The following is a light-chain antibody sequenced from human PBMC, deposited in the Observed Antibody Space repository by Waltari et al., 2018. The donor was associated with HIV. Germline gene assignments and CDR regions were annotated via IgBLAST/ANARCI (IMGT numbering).Light chain of an antibody. CDR3: GTWDSRLSGFV. V-gene: IGLV1-51*01. Sequence: VLTQPPSVSAAPGQTVSISCSGSYSNIANNYVSWYQQVPGTAPNLLIYDDNKRPSGIPDRVSGSKSGTSATLGVTGLQTGDEADYYCGTWDSRLSGFVFGPGTRVIVL. CDR2: DDN. J-gene: IGLJ1*01. CDR1: YSNIANNY.